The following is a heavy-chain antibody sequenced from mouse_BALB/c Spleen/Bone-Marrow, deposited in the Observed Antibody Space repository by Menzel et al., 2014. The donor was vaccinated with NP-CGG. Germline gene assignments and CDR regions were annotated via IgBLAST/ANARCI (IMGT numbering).Heavy chain of an antibody. D-gene: IGHD2-4*01. CDR1: GYSFTSYY. Sequence: VQRVESGPELVKPGASVKISCKASGYSFTSYYIHWVKQRPGQGLEWIGWIFPGSGNTKYNEKFKGKATLTADTSSSTAYMQLSSLTSEDSAVYFCARTRAYDYDGGFAYWGQGTLVTVSA. CDR3: ARTRAYDYDGGFAY. V-gene: IGHV1-66*01. J-gene: IGHJ3*01. CDR2: IFPGSGNT.